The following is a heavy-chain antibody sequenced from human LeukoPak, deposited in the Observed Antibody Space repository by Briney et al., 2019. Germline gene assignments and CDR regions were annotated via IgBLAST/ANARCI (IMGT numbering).Heavy chain of an antibody. V-gene: IGHV4-34*01. CDR3: ARGADSSSWFWFDA. CDR2: INHSGSI. Sequence: SETLSLTCAVYGGSFSDNYWSWIRQSPGKGLEWIGEINHSGSINYNPSLKSRITISVDTSKNQFSLRLSSVAAADTAVYYCARGADSSSWFWFDAWGQGTLVTVSS. J-gene: IGHJ5*02. D-gene: IGHD6-13*01. CDR1: GGSFSDNY.